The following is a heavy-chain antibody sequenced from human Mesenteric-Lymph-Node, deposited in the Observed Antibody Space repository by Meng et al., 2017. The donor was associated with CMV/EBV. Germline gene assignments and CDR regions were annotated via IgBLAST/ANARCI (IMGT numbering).Heavy chain of an antibody. CDR1: GGSIHSLY. D-gene: IGHD4-17*01. J-gene: IGHJ4*02. CDR3: ARDQVGTYGDYSFDY. CDR2: VFNSGST. Sequence: VSGGSIHSLYYAWIRQPPGKGLEWIGYVFNSGSTMYSPSLKSRATISLDTSKNQFSLRLTSVTAADTAVYYCARDQVGTYGDYSFDYWGRGVLVTVSS. V-gene: IGHV4-59*01.